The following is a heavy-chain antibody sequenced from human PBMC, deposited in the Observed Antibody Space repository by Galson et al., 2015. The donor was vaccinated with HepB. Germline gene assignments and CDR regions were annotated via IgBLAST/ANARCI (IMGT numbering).Heavy chain of an antibody. Sequence: SVTVSCKASGGTFSSYAISWVRQAPGQGLEWMGGIIPIFGIANYAQKFQGRVTITADESTSTAYMELSSLRSEDTAVYYCARDFEADPGLPRDYGMDVWGQGTTVTVSS. CDR3: ARDFEADPGLPRDYGMDV. CDR2: IIPIFGIA. D-gene: IGHD3-16*01. CDR1: GGTFSSYA. J-gene: IGHJ6*02. V-gene: IGHV1-69*13.